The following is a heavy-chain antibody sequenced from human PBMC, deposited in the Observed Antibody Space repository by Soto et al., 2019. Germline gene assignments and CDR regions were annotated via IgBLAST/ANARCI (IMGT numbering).Heavy chain of an antibody. J-gene: IGHJ4*02. CDR3: ASDWAAAGPFDY. V-gene: IGHV1-18*01. CDR1: GYTFTSYG. D-gene: IGHD6-13*01. CDR2: TSAYNGNT. Sequence: QVQLVQSGAEVKKPGASVKVSCKASGYTFTSYGISWVRQAPGQGLEWMGWTSAYNGNTNYAQKLQGXFXXXQXAATTTAYMELRSLRSDDTAVYYCASDWAAAGPFDYWRQGTLVTVSS.